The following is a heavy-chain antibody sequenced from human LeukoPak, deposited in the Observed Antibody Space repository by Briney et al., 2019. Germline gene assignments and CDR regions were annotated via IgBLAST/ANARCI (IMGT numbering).Heavy chain of an antibody. D-gene: IGHD2-2*01. V-gene: IGHV3-21*01. CDR1: GFTFSSYS. CDR2: ISSSSSYI. CDR3: ARDLRLGRTPPPPDWFDP. Sequence: GGSLRLSCAASGFTFSSYSMNWVRQAPGKGLEWVSSISSSSSYIYYADSVKGRFTISRDNAKNSLYLQMNSLRAEDTAVYYCARDLRLGRTPPPPDWFDPWGQGTLVTVSS. J-gene: IGHJ5*02.